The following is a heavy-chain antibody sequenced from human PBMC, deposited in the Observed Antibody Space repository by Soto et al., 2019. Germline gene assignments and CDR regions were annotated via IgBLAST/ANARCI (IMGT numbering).Heavy chain of an antibody. D-gene: IGHD1-1*01. CDR2: IAYDGRNK. Sequence: ESGGGVVQPGRSLRLSCAASGFTFSSYAMHWVRQAPGKGLEWVAVIAYDGRNKYYADSVKGRFTISRDNSKNTLYLQMNSLRIEDPAVYYCARELERVFDYWGQGTLVTVSS. J-gene: IGHJ4*02. CDR1: GFTFSSYA. CDR3: ARELERVFDY. V-gene: IGHV3-30*04.